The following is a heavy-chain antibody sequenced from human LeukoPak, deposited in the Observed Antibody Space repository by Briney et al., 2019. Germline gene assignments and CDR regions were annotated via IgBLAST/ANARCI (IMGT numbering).Heavy chain of an antibody. Sequence: ASVKVSCKAAGYTFTGYYMHWLRQAPGQGLEWMGRINPNSGGTNYAQKFQGRVTMTRDTSISTAYMELSRLRSDDTAVYYCARAQQQLARSYYCYYYMDVWGEGTTVTVSS. CDR2: INPNSGGT. D-gene: IGHD6-13*01. J-gene: IGHJ6*03. CDR3: ARAQQQLARSYYCYYYMDV. V-gene: IGHV1-2*06. CDR1: GYTFTGYY.